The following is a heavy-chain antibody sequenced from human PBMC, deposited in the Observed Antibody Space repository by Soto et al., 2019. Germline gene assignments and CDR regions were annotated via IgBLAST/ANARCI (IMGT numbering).Heavy chain of an antibody. CDR2: IYHSGST. Sequence: PSETLSLTCAVSGGSISSGGYSWSWIRQPPGKGLEWIGYIYHSGSTYYNPSLKSRVTISVDRSKNQFSLKLSSVTAADTAVYYCARGIVHGYWFDPWGQGTLVTVSS. V-gene: IGHV4-30-2*01. D-gene: IGHD2-8*01. CDR3: ARGIVHGYWFDP. CDR1: GGSISSGGYS. J-gene: IGHJ5*02.